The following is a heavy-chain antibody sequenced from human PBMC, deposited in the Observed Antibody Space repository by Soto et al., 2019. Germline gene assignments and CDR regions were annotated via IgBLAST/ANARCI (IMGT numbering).Heavy chain of an antibody. V-gene: IGHV5-10-1*01. J-gene: IGHJ4*02. Sequence: PGESLKISCKGSGYSFSGYWITWVRQKPGKGLEWMGRIDPSDSQTYYSPSFRGHVTISATKSITTVFLQWSSLRASDTAMYYCARQIYDSDTGPNFQYYFDSWGQGTPVTVSS. CDR1: GYSFSGYW. D-gene: IGHD3-22*01. CDR3: ARQIYDSDTGPNFQYYFDS. CDR2: IDPSDSQT.